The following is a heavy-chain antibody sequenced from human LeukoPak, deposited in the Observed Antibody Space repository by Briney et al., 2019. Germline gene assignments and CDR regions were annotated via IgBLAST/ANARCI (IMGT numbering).Heavy chain of an antibody. CDR3: ARRRDGYNPELDY. D-gene: IGHD5-24*01. CDR2: ISNDGMRK. V-gene: IGHV3-30*03. Sequence: GGSLRLSCAASGIPFTSVWMSWVRQPPGKGLEWMAVISNDGMRKFHADSVKGRFTISRDNSKNTLYLQMDSLTTEDTALYYCARRRDGYNPELDYWGQGTLVTVSS. CDR1: GIPFTSVW. J-gene: IGHJ4*02.